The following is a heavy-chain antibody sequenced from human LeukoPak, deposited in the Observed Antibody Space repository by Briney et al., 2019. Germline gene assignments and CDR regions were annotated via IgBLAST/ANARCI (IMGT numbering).Heavy chain of an antibody. V-gene: IGHV4-39*07. CDR1: GGSISSSSYY. CDR3: ARDAPPLYDSSGYYYVNWFDP. D-gene: IGHD3-22*01. J-gene: IGHJ5*02. Sequence: SETLSLTCTVSGGSISSSSYYWGWIRQPPGKGLEWIGSIYYSGSTYYNPSLKSRVTISVDTSKNQFSLTLSSVTAADTAVYYCARDAPPLYDSSGYYYVNWFDPWGQGTLVTVSS. CDR2: IYYSGST.